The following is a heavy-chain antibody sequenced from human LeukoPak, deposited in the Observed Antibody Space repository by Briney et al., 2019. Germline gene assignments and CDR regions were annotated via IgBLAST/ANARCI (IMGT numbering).Heavy chain of an antibody. Sequence: KSSETLSLTCTVSGGSVDSGSYYWGWIRQSPGKGLEWIGSIYYSGDTYYNPSLKSRVTISVDTSKNQFSLKLSSVTAADTAVYYCAREGNEAMAGREAFDIWGQGTMVTVSS. V-gene: IGHV4-39*07. CDR1: GGSVDSGSYY. D-gene: IGHD6-19*01. CDR2: IYYSGDT. J-gene: IGHJ3*02. CDR3: AREGNEAMAGREAFDI.